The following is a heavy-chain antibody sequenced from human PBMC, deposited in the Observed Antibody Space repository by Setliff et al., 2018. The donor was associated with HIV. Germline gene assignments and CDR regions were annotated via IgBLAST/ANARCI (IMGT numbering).Heavy chain of an antibody. CDR3: ARDRGTVIFDY. Sequence: SETLSLTCTVSGGSISSGSYYWSWIRQPAGKGLEWIGRIYTSGSTNYNPSLKSRVTISVDTSKNQFSLKLSSVTAADTAVYYCARDRGTVIFDYWGQGTLVTVSS. CDR2: IYTSGST. J-gene: IGHJ4*02. V-gene: IGHV4-61*02. CDR1: GGSISSGSYY. D-gene: IGHD4-17*01.